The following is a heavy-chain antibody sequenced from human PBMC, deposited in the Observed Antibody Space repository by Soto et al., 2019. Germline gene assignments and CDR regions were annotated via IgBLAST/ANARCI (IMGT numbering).Heavy chain of an antibody. D-gene: IGHD1-1*01. CDR1: EFSLSISGMG. CDR2: IYWDDDK. CDR3: AHVFYNVPDY. Sequence: QITLKESGPTLVKPTQTLTLTCTFSEFSLSISGMGVGWIRQPPGKALEWLALIYWDDDKRYSPSLKSRLTITKDTPKNKVVLAMTNMDPVDTATYYCAHVFYNVPDYWGQGILVTVSS. J-gene: IGHJ4*02. V-gene: IGHV2-5*02.